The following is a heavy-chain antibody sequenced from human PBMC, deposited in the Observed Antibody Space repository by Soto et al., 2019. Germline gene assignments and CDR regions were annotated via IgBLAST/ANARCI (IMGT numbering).Heavy chain of an antibody. CDR2: VNPIFRST. V-gene: IGHV1-69*06. CDR3: ARVLHSLYGSGWRSLYWYIDL. Sequence: QVQLVQSGAEVKKPGSSVKVSCKASGGTFNSYALTWVRQAPGHGLEWMGGVNPIFRSTNYAQKSQGRVTITADRPASTAYMELSSLRSDGTAVYYCARVLHSLYGSGWRSLYWYIDLWGRGTLVTDSS. D-gene: IGHD6-19*01. CDR1: GGTFNSYA. J-gene: IGHJ2*01.